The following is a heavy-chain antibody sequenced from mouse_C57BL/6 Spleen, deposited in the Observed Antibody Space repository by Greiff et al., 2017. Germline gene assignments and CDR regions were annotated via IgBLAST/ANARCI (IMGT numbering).Heavy chain of an antibody. Sequence: VQLQQSGPELVKPGASVKMSCKASGYTFTDYNMHWVKQSPGKSLEWIGYINPNNGGTSYNQKFKGKATLTVNKSSSTAYMELRSLTSEESAVYYCARGDYYSNRFAYWGQGTLVTVSA. CDR3: ARGDYYSNRFAY. V-gene: IGHV1-22*01. CDR2: INPNNGGT. D-gene: IGHD2-5*01. CDR1: GYTFTDYN. J-gene: IGHJ3*01.